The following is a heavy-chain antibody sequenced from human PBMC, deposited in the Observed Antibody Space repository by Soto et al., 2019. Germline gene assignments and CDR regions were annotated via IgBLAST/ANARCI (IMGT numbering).Heavy chain of an antibody. Sequence: PGGSLRLSCAASGFTFSSYGMTWVRQAPGKGLEWVAIIWYEGLNIYYADSVKGRFTISRDDSKNTVYLEMNSLRPGDTAVYYCARGEILWFGELFRDYYGMDVWGQGTTVTVSS. CDR2: IWYEGLNI. CDR3: ARGEILWFGELFRDYYGMDV. J-gene: IGHJ6*02. D-gene: IGHD3-10*01. CDR1: GFTFSSYG. V-gene: IGHV3-33*08.